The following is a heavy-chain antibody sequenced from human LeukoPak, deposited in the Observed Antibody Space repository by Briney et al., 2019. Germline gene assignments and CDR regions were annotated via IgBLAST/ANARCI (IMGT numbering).Heavy chain of an antibody. CDR3: ARVVPYSTSSVYYNYYYMDV. CDR2: ISSSSTYI. CDR1: GLTFSSYS. J-gene: IGHJ6*03. D-gene: IGHD6-6*01. V-gene: IGHV3-21*01. Sequence: GGSLRLSCAASGLTFSSYSMNWVRQAPGKGLEWVSSISSSSTYIYYADSVKGRFSISRDNAKNSLYLQMHSLRAEDTAVYYCARVVPYSTSSVYYNYYYMDVWGKGTTVTVSS.